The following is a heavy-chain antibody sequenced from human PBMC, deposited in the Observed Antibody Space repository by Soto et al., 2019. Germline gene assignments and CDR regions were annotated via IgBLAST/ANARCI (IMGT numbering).Heavy chain of an antibody. J-gene: IGHJ6*02. V-gene: IGHV1-46*01. CDR1: GYTFTTYY. CDR3: VRRAYNYANMDV. Sequence: QVQLVQSGAEVKKPGASVKVSCETSGYTFTTYYMHWVRRAPGQGLEWMGMINPSGGSTSYAQKFQGRVTMTRDTSTRTIYMELSSLRRDDTAIYYCVRRAYNYANMDVWGQGTTVTVSS. CDR2: INPSGGST. D-gene: IGHD5-18*01.